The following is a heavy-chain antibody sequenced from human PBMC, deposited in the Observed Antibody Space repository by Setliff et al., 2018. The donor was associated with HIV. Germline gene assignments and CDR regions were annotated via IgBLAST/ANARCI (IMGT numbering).Heavy chain of an antibody. CDR1: GGSMIGFY. V-gene: IGHV4-59*12. Sequence: SSETLSLTCTVSGGSMIGFYWSWIRQSPEVGLEWIGYVDDSGNTYYNPSLKSRVVISIDTSSNQFSLNLNSVTAADTAVYFCAREKHWNGPFDYWGQGKLVTVSS. CDR3: AREKHWNGPFDY. J-gene: IGHJ4*02. D-gene: IGHD1-1*01. CDR2: VDDSGNT.